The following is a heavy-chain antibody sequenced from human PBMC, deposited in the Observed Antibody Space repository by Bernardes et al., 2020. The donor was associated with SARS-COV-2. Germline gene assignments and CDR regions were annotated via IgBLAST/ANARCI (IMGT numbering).Heavy chain of an antibody. D-gene: IGHD3-3*01. V-gene: IGHV3-23*01. CDR3: AVSSGYWIHYYGMDV. CDR1: GFTFSSYA. J-gene: IGHJ6*02. Sequence: GRSLRLSCAASGFTFSSYAMSWFRQAPGKGLEWVSAISCSGVSTYYADSVKGRFTISRDNSKNTLYLQMNSLRAEDTAVYYCAVSSGYWIHYYGMDVWGQGTTVTVSS. CDR2: ISCSGVST.